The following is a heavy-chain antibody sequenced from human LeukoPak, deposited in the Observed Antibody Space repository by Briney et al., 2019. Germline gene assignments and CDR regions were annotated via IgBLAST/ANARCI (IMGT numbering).Heavy chain of an antibody. CDR1: GGTLSSYA. D-gene: IGHD7-27*01. CDR2: IIAMFGTA. CDR3: AKDDTGYFVC. J-gene: IGHJ4*02. V-gene: IGHV1-69*05. Sequence: GSAVKVSCKASGGTLSSYAISWVRQAPGQGLEWMGGIIAMFGTATYAQKLQGRVTITTDESTHTAYMELTSLTSEDTAVYYCAKDDTGYFVCWREGAIVTVSS.